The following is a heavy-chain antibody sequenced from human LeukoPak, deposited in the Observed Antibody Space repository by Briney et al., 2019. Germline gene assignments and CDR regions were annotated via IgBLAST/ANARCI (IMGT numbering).Heavy chain of an antibody. Sequence: RPGGSLRLSCAASGFTFNDYEMTWVRQAPGKGLEWISYISSSGSITSHADSVKGRFTISRDNAKNSLYLQMNSLRAEDTAVYYCASQYSRFDAFDIWGQGTMVTVSS. V-gene: IGHV3-48*03. J-gene: IGHJ3*02. D-gene: IGHD6-6*01. CDR1: GFTFNDYE. CDR2: ISSSGSIT. CDR3: ASQYSRFDAFDI.